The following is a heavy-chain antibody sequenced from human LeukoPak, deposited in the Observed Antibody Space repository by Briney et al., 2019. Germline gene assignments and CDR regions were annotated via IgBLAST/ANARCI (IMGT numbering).Heavy chain of an antibody. J-gene: IGHJ6*03. V-gene: IGHV1-46*01. Sequence: ASVKVSCKASGYTFTSYYMHWVRQAPGQGLEWMGIINPSGGSTSYAQKFQGRVTITRNTSISTAYMELSSLRSEDTAVYYCARASAGVTGEMDNYYYYYMDVWGKGTTVTVSS. CDR3: ARASAGVTGEMDNYYYYYMDV. CDR1: GYTFTSYY. D-gene: IGHD3-16*01. CDR2: INPSGGST.